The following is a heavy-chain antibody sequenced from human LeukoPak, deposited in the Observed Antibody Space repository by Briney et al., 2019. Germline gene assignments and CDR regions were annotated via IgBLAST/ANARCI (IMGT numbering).Heavy chain of an antibody. D-gene: IGHD1-26*01. Sequence: SETLSLTCTVSGGSISSGGYYWSWIRQPPGKGLEWIGYIYHSGSTYYNPSLKSRVTISVDRSKNQFSLKLSSVTAADTAVYYGGGGGGGLDSGSYYGGLFDYWGQGTLVTVSS. J-gene: IGHJ4*02. CDR3: GGGGGGLDSGSYYGGLFDY. CDR2: IYHSGST. CDR1: GGSISSGGYY. V-gene: IGHV4-30-2*01.